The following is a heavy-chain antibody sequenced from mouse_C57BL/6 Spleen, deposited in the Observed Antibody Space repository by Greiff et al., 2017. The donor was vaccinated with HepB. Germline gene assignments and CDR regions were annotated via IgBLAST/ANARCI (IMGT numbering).Heavy chain of an antibody. Sequence: EVHLVESGGGLVKPGGSLKLSCAASGFTFSSYAMSWVRQTPEKRLEWVATISDGGSYTYYPDNVKGRFTISRDNAKNNLYLQMSHLKSEDTAMYYCARDCYYGNYLGYFDVWGTGTTVTVSS. V-gene: IGHV5-4*01. D-gene: IGHD2-1*01. CDR3: ARDCYYGNYLGYFDV. J-gene: IGHJ1*03. CDR1: GFTFSSYA. CDR2: ISDGGSYT.